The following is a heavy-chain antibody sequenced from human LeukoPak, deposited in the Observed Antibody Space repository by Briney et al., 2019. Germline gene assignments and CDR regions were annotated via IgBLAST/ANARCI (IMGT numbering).Heavy chain of an antibody. V-gene: IGHV4-34*01. Sequence: AETLSLTCAVYGGSFSGYYWSWIRQPPGKGLEWVGEINHSGSTNYNPSLKSRVTISVDTSKNQFSLKLSSVTAADTAVYYCAREEYCSSTSCPWYFDYWGQGTLVTVSS. D-gene: IGHD2-2*01. CDR3: AREEYCSSTSCPWYFDY. J-gene: IGHJ4*02. CDR2: INHSGST. CDR1: GGSFSGYY.